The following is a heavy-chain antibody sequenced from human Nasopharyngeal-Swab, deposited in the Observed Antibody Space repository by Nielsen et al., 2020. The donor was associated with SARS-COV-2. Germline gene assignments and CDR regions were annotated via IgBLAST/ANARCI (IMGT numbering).Heavy chain of an antibody. CDR3: AKGLEMATADY. Sequence: GGSLRLSCAASGFTFSSYSMHWVRQAPGKGLEWVAVISYDGSNKYYADSVKGRFTISRDNSKNTLYLQMNSLRAEDTAVYYCAKGLEMATADYWGQGTLVTVS. D-gene: IGHD5-24*01. J-gene: IGHJ4*02. V-gene: IGHV3-30*18. CDR1: GFTFSSYS. CDR2: ISYDGSNK.